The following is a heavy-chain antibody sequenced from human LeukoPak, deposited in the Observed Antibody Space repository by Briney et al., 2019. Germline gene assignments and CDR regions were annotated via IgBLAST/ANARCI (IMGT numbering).Heavy chain of an antibody. D-gene: IGHD3-10*01. CDR3: ARTYYYGSGSYRPFGY. CDR2: INHSGST. J-gene: IGHJ4*02. Sequence: PSETLSLTCAVYGGSFSGYYWSWIRQPPGKGLEWIGEINHSGSTNYNPSLKSRVTISVDTSKNQFSLKLSSVTAADTAVYYCARTYYYGSGSYRPFGYWGQGTLVTVSS. CDR1: GGSFSGYY. V-gene: IGHV4-34*01.